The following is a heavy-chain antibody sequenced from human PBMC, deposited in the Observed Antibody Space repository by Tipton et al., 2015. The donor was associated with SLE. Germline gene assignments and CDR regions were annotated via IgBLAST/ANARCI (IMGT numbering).Heavy chain of an antibody. D-gene: IGHD3-10*01. V-gene: IGHV4-31*03. CDR3: ARVAVRAVPLLLNWFDP. J-gene: IGHJ5*02. CDR2: IYYSGST. Sequence: LRLSCTVSGASISSDGYYWSWIRQHPGKGLEWIGYIYYSGSTYYNPSLNSRLTISVDTSKNQFSLKLSSVTAADTAVYYCARVAVRAVPLLLNWFDPWGRGTLVTVSS. CDR1: GASISSDGYY.